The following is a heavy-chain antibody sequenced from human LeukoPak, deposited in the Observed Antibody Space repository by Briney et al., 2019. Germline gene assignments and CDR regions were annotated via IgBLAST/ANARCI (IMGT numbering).Heavy chain of an antibody. Sequence: GGSLRLSFAVSGFTFNNYPMNWVRQAPGKGLEWISTLSYSGATHYADSVKGRFTISRDNAKDTVYLQMNSLRPEDTAIYFCAKDFDSGGSYDGDHTHNWGQGTLVTVSS. D-gene: IGHD3-22*01. J-gene: IGHJ4*02. CDR1: GFTFNNYP. CDR3: AKDFDSGGSYDGDHTHN. V-gene: IGHV3-23*01. CDR2: LSYSGAT.